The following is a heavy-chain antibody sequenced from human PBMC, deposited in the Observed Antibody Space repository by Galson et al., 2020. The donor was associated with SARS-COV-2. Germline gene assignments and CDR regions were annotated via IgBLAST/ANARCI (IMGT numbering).Heavy chain of an antibody. J-gene: IGHJ4*02. V-gene: IGHV5-51*01. CDR3: ARHGVGALGELWWYS. D-gene: IGHD3-16*01. CDR1: GYILSDYW. CDR2: IYPDDSDT. Sequence: GESLKISRQGPGYILSDYWIGWVRQMPGKGLEWMGIIYPDDSDTRYSQSFEGQVTISAAESISTAYLQWSSLKASDSGMYYCARHGVGALGELWWYSWCQGPLGSVSS.